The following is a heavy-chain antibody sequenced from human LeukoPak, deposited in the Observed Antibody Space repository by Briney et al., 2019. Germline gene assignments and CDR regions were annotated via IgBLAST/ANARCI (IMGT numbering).Heavy chain of an antibody. D-gene: IGHD4-23*01. CDR3: ARWVTSFDY. CDR1: GGSISSYY. Sequence: SETLSLTCTVSGGSISSYYWSWIRQPPGKGLEWIGYIYYCGSTNYNPSLKSRVTISVDTSKNQFSLKLSSVTAADTAVYYCARWVTSFDYWGQGTLVTVSS. CDR2: IYYCGST. J-gene: IGHJ4*02. V-gene: IGHV4-59*01.